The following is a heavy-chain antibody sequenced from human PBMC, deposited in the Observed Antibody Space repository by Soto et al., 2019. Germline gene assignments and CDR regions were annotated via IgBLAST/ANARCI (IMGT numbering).Heavy chain of an antibody. CDR3: ALWGSYRSFDN. CDR2: VHPSGST. V-gene: IGHV4-34*01. J-gene: IGHJ4*02. D-gene: IGHD3-16*02. CDR1: SASLGDHY. Sequence: SETLSLTCAVFSASLGDHYWAWIRQSPDKGLEWIGEVHPSGSTDYNPSLKSRLTLSLDTSKNQFSLKVTSMTAADTAVYYCALWGSYRSFDNWGQGTLVTVS.